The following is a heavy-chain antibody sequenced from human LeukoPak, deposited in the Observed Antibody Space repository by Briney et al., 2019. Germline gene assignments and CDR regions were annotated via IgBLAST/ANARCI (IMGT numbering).Heavy chain of an antibody. V-gene: IGHV4-61*05. CDR2: IYHSGST. CDR3: ARHYDSGSYPLDY. D-gene: IGHD3-10*01. CDR1: GGSISSSSYY. Sequence: SETLSLTCTVSGGSISSSSYYWSWIRQPPGKGLEWIGHIYHSGSTNYNPSLKSRVTMSVDTSKNQFSLKLSSVTAADTAVYYCARHYDSGSYPLDYWGQGALVTVSS. J-gene: IGHJ4*02.